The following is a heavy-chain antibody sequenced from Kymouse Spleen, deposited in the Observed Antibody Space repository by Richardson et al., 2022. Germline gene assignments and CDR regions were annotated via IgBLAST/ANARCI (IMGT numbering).Heavy chain of an antibody. V-gene: IGHV3-15*01. CDR3: TTPSIAARLDAFDI. D-gene: IGHD6-6*01. CDR2: IKSKTDGGTT. Sequence: EVQLVESGGGLVKPGGSLRLSCAASGFTFSNAWMSWVRQAPGKGLEWVGRIKSKTDGGTTDYAAPVKGRFTISRDDSKNTLYLQMNSLKTEDTAVYYCTTPSIAARLDAFDIWGQGTMVTVSS. J-gene: IGHJ3*02. CDR1: GFTFSNAW.